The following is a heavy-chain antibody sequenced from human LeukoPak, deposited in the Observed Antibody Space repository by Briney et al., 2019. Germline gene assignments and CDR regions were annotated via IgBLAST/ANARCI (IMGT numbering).Heavy chain of an antibody. J-gene: IGHJ4*02. D-gene: IGHD6-13*01. Sequence: SETLSLTCTVSGNSISSGDNYWSWIRQPAGKGLEWIGRIYTSGSTYYNPSLKSRVTISVDTSKNQFSLKLSSVTAADTAVYYCARAPYSSSWWFWGQGTLVTVSS. CDR1: GNSISSGDNY. CDR2: IYTSGST. CDR3: ARAPYSSSWWF. V-gene: IGHV4-61*02.